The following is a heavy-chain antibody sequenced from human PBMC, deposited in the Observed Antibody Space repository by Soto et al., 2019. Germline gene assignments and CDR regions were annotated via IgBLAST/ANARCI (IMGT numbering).Heavy chain of an antibody. CDR3: ARIAPYCGGDCYPDFDF. Sequence: EVQLLESGGGLVQPGGSLTLSCAASGFTFNTYGMTWVRQAPGKGLEWVSTVSGSGGGTYYADSVKGRFTISRVNSKNTMYLQMSNLRAEDTAVYFCARIAPYCGGDCYPDFDFWGLGTPVTVSS. J-gene: IGHJ4*02. D-gene: IGHD2-21*02. V-gene: IGHV3-23*01. CDR1: GFTFNTYG. CDR2: VSGSGGGT.